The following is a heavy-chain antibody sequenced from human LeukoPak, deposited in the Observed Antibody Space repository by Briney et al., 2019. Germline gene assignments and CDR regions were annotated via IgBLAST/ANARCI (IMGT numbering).Heavy chain of an antibody. D-gene: IGHD3-22*01. V-gene: IGHV3-23*01. CDR2: ISGSGGST. CDR3: AKDRKGGYCDSSGLDY. J-gene: IGHJ4*02. Sequence: PGGSLRLSCAASGFTFSSYAMSWVRQAPGKGLEWVSAISGSGGSTYYADSVKGRFTISRDNSKNTLYLQMNSLRAEDTAVYYCAKDRKGGYCDSSGLDYWGQGTLVTVSS. CDR1: GFTFSSYA.